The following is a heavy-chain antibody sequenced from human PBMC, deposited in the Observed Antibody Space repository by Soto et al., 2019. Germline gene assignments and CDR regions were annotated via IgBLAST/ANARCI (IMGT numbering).Heavy chain of an antibody. CDR1: GFNFDNSY. J-gene: IGHJ4*02. V-gene: IGHV3-53*01. D-gene: IGHD2-2*01. CDR2: LYSGGQT. CDR3: SKNNVAPAFVGFEY. Sequence: GGSLRLSCAVSGFNFDNSYMSWVRQAPGKGLEWVSILYSGGQTYYTESVRGRFTISRDISKNTLDLQMNRLAADDTAVYYCSKNNVAPAFVGFEYWGQGTLVTVAS.